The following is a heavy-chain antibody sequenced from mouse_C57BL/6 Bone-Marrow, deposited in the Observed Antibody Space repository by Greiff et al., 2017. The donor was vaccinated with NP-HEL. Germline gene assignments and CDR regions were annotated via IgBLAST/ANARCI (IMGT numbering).Heavy chain of an antibody. CDR2: IDPSDSYT. CDR3: APIYYYGSSYGFAY. V-gene: IGHV1-69*01. J-gene: IGHJ3*01. CDR1: GYTFTSYW. Sequence: VQLQQPGAELVMPGASVKLSCKASGYTFTSYWMHWVKQRPGQGLEWIGEIDPSDSYTNYNQKFKGKSTFTVDKSSSTAYMQLSSLTAEDSAVYYCAPIYYYGSSYGFAYWGQGTLVTVSA. D-gene: IGHD1-1*01.